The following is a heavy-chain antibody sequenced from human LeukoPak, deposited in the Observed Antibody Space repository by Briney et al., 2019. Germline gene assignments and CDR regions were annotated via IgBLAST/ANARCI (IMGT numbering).Heavy chain of an antibody. Sequence: SETLSLTCAGYGGSFSGYYWSWIRQSPGKGLEWIGEINHTGSTIYNPSHKSRVIMSVDMSSNQFSLKLSSVTAADTAFYYCARGRKGGSALWGQGTLVTVSS. CDR2: INHTGST. CDR1: GGSFSGYY. V-gene: IGHV4-34*01. D-gene: IGHD3-10*01. J-gene: IGHJ4*02. CDR3: ARGRKGGSAL.